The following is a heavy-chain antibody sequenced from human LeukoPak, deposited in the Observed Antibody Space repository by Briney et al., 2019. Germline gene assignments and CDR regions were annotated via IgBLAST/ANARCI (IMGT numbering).Heavy chain of an antibody. J-gene: IGHJ4*02. V-gene: IGHV3-23*01. CDR2: ITGSTGST. CDR3: AKRYSGNSGPYNFDY. D-gene: IGHD1-26*01. CDR1: GFTFSSYA. Sequence: GGSLRLSCAASGFTFSSYAMTWVRQPPGKGLEGVSSITGSTGSTYYADSVKGRFTISRDNSKNTLYLQMNSLRAEDTAVYYCAKRYSGNSGPYNFDYWGQGTLVTVSS.